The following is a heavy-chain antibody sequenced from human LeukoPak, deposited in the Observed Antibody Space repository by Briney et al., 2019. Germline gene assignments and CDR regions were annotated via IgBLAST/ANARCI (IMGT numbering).Heavy chain of an antibody. CDR2: ISHSGGIT. J-gene: IGHJ4*02. CDR1: GFTFSNYA. V-gene: IGHV3-23*01. CDR3: ARDVEGGTTAYFDY. Sequence: PGGSLRLSCAASGFTFSNYAMNWVRQAPGKGLEWVSMISHSGGITYYADSVKGRFTISRDNSRNTLYLQMNSLRAEDTAVYYCARDVEGGTTAYFDYWGQGTLVTVSS. D-gene: IGHD4-11*01.